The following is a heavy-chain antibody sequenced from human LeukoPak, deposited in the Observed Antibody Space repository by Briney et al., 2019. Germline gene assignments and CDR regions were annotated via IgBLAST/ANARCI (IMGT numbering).Heavy chain of an antibody. Sequence: GESLKISRKCSVYSFSTYWIGGVRQMPGKGLEWMGIIYPGDYDPRYSPAFPGQVTISDDRSISTAYLQWSSLRASDTAIYYCARSLDAAALWSAVDVWGQGTVVTVTS. V-gene: IGHV5-51*01. CDR2: IYPGDYDP. J-gene: IGHJ3*01. CDR3: ARSLDAAALWSAVDV. D-gene: IGHD2-2*01. CDR1: VYSFSTYW.